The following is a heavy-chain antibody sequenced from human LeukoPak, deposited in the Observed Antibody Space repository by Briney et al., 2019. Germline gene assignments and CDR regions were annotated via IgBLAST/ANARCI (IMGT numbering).Heavy chain of an antibody. V-gene: IGHV4-30-2*01. CDR2: IYHSGST. J-gene: IGHJ4*02. D-gene: IGHD4-23*01. CDR1: GGSISSGGYS. Sequence: SQTLSLTCAVSGGSISSGGYSWSWIRQPPGKGPEWIGYIYHSGSTYYNPSLKSRVTISVDRSKNQFSLKLSSVTAADTAVYYCARGVGNPRFDYWGQGTLVTVSS. CDR3: ARGVGNPRFDY.